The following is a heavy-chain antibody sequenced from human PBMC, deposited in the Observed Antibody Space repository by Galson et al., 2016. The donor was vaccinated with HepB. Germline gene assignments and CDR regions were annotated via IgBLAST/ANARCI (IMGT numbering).Heavy chain of an antibody. Sequence: SLRLSCAASGFRFSSYAVSWVRQAPGKGLEWVGNIRNKRDGGTADYGAPVKGRFTISRDDSKNTLYLQMNSLKTEDTAVYYCTRVYYDFWSGYSRYMDVWGKGTTVTVSS. CDR1: GFRFSSYA. J-gene: IGHJ6*03. CDR3: TRVYYDFWSGYSRYMDV. CDR2: IRNKRDGGTA. D-gene: IGHD3-3*01. V-gene: IGHV3-15*01.